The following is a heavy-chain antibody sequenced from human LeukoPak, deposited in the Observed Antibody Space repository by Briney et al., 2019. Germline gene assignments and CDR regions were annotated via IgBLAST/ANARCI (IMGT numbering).Heavy chain of an antibody. CDR3: ATYRQVMLPFES. CDR1: GFTFNTLA. J-gene: IGHJ4*02. D-gene: IGHD5-18*01. CDR2: IFQGGGEI. V-gene: IGHV3-23*01. Sequence: GGSLRLSCVASGFTFNTLAMIWVRQPPGKGLEWVSSIFQGGGEIHYADSVRGRFTISRDNSKNTLFLQMNSLRAEDTAIYYCATYRQVMLPFESWGRGTLVTVSS.